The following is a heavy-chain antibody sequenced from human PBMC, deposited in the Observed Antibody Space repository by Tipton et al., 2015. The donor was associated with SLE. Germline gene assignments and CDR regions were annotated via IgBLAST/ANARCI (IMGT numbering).Heavy chain of an antibody. CDR2: ISYDGSNK. V-gene: IGHV3-30*18. D-gene: IGHD3-10*01. Sequence: SLRLSCAASGFTFSSYGIYWVRQAPGKGLEWVAVISYDGSNKYYADSVKGRFTISRDNSKNTLFLQMNSLRAEDTAVYYCAKEPQPYYYGSGDGFDIWGQGTMVTVSS. J-gene: IGHJ3*02. CDR3: AKEPQPYYYGSGDGFDI. CDR1: GFTFSSYG.